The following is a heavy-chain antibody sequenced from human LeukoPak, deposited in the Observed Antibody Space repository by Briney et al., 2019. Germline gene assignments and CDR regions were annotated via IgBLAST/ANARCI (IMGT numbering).Heavy chain of an antibody. V-gene: IGHV1-18*01. CDR2: ISAYNGNT. Sequence: ASVKVSCKASGYTFTSYGISWVRQAPGQVLEWMGWISAYNGNTNYAQKLQGRVTMTTDTSTSTAYMELRSLRSDDTAVYYCARVDYDYVWGSHRPVDYWGQGTLVTVSS. CDR3: ARVDYDYVWGSHRPVDY. D-gene: IGHD3-16*01. J-gene: IGHJ4*02. CDR1: GYTFTSYG.